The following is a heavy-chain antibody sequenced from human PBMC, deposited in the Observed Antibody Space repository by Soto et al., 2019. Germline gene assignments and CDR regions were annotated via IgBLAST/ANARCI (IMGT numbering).Heavy chain of an antibody. D-gene: IGHD4-17*01. J-gene: IGHJ2*01. V-gene: IGHV3-74*01. CDR1: GFTFSSYS. Sequence: EVLLVESGGDLVQPGGSLRLSCAASGFTFSSYSMHWVRQAPGKGLVWVSRISADGTTANYADSVKGRLTISRDNAKNTLYLQMKSRRDEDTAVYYCARRRGDSPISWYFDLWGRGALVSVSS. CDR2: ISADGTTA. CDR3: ARRRGDSPISWYFDL.